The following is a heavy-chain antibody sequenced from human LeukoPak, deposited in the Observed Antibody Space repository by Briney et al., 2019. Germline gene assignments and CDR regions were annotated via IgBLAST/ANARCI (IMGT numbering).Heavy chain of an antibody. CDR3: ARQTTYVKNWFDP. Sequence: SETLSLTCTVSGGSISSSSYYWGWIRQPPGKGLEWIGSIYYSGSTYYNPSLKSRVTISVDTSKNQFSLKLSSVTAADTAVYYCARQTTYVKNWFDPWGHGTLVTVSS. V-gene: IGHV4-39*01. D-gene: IGHD3-10*02. CDR2: IYYSGST. CDR1: GGSISSSSYY. J-gene: IGHJ5*02.